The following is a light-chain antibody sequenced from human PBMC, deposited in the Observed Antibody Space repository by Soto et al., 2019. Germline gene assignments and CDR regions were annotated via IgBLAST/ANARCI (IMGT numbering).Light chain of an antibody. CDR1: QSVSSSY. Sequence: EIVLTQSPGTLSLSPGERATLSCRASQSVSSSYLAWYQQKPGQAPRLLIYGASSRATGIPDRFIGSGSGTDFTLTISRLEPDDFAVYYCQQYGSSRTFGQGTKLEIK. J-gene: IGKJ2*01. CDR2: GAS. V-gene: IGKV3-20*01. CDR3: QQYGSSRT.